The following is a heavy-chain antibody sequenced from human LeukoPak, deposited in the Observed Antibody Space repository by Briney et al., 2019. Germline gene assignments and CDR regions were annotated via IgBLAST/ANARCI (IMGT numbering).Heavy chain of an antibody. Sequence: ASVKVSCKASGYTFTSFHKHWVRQAPGQGLEWMGMIIPSDGSTSSAQKFQGRVTMTRDTSTSTVYMELSSLRSEDTAVIYCARDSSGWTVDYWGQGTLVTVSA. J-gene: IGHJ4*02. CDR3: ARDSSGWTVDY. V-gene: IGHV1-46*01. CDR2: IIPSDGST. CDR1: GYTFTSFH. D-gene: IGHD6-19*01.